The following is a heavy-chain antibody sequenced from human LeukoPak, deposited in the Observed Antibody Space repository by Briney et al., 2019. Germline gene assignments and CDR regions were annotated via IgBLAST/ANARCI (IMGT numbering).Heavy chain of an antibody. J-gene: IGHJ5*02. CDR3: ARAQEQWLVPVSWFDP. CDR2: VKQDGSEK. CDR1: GFTFSSYW. Sequence: GGSLRLSCAASGFTFSSYWMSWVRQAPGKGLEWVANVKQDGSEKYYVDSVKGRFTISRDNAKNSLYLQMNSLRAEDTAVYYCARAQEQWLVPVSWFDPWGQGTLVTVSS. D-gene: IGHD6-19*01. V-gene: IGHV3-7*01.